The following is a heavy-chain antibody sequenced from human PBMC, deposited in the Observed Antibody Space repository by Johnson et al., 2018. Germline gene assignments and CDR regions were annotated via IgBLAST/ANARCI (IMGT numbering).Heavy chain of an antibody. V-gene: IGHV3-9*01. CDR1: GFTFDDYA. CDR2: ISGNSGSI. J-gene: IGHJ6*02. CDR3: AKVGPFTRDPRDYYYYGMDV. Sequence: VQLVESGGGLVQXGRSXRLXSAASGFTFDDYAMHWVRQAPGKGLEWVSGISGNSGSIGYADSVKGRFTISRDNAKNSLYLQMNSLSAEDTALYYCAKVGPFTRDPRDYYYYGMDVWGQGTTVTVSS. D-gene: IGHD2/OR15-2a*01.